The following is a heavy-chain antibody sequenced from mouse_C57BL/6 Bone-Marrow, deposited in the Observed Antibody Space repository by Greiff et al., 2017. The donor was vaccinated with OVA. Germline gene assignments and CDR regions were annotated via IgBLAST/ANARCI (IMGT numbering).Heavy chain of an antibody. J-gene: IGHJ2*01. D-gene: IGHD1-1*01. CDR3: ANHYYGSSYGYVDY. Sequence: QVQLKQPGAELVKPGASVKLSCKASGYTFTSYWMHWVKQRPGQGLEWIGMIHPNSGSTNYNEKFKSKATLTVDKSSSTAYMQLSSLTSEDSAVYYCANHYYGSSYGYVDYWGQGTTLTVSS. CDR2: IHPNSGST. V-gene: IGHV1-64*01. CDR1: GYTFTSYW.